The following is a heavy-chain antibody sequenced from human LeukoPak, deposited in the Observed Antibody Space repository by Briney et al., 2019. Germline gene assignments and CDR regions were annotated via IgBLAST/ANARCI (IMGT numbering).Heavy chain of an antibody. D-gene: IGHD3-22*01. V-gene: IGHV5-51*01. CDR2: IYPGDSDT. J-gene: IGHJ4*02. CDR3: ARQSFGVYYYDTSGYYNPFDY. CDR1: GYSFTSYW. Sequence: GESLKISCKGSGYSFTSYWIGWVRQMPGKGLEWMGIIYPGDSDTRYSPSCQGQVTIAADKSLSTAYLPWSSLNASDTTMYYCARQSFGVYYYDTSGYYNPFDYWGQGTLVTVSS.